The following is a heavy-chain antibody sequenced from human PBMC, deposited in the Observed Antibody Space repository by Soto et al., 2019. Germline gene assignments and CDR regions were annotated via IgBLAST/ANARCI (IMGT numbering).Heavy chain of an antibody. V-gene: IGHV3-33*01. D-gene: IGHD5-12*01. CDR1: GFTFSSYG. J-gene: IGHJ4*02. CDR2: IWYDGSNK. CDR3: ARHNGYRAYDSNFAC. Sequence: QVQLVESGGGVVQPGRSLRLSCAASGFTFSSYGMHWVRQAPGKGLEWVAVIWYDGSNKYYADSVKGRFTIARENSKNTLYLQMNSLSAEDTAVYYSARHNGYRAYDSNFACWGQGNLVTVGS.